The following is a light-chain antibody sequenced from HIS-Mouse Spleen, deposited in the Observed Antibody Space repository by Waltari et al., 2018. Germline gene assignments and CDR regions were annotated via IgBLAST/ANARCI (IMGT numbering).Light chain of an antibody. V-gene: IGLV3-10*01. Sequence: SYELTQPPSVSVSPGQTARITCSGDALPKKYSYWYQQKSRQAPVLVIYEDSKRPSGIPERFSCSSAGTMTSLTISGAQVEDEADYCCYSTDSSGNHRVFGGGTKLTVL. CDR3: YSTDSSGNHRV. J-gene: IGLJ2*01. CDR2: EDS. CDR1: ALPKKY.